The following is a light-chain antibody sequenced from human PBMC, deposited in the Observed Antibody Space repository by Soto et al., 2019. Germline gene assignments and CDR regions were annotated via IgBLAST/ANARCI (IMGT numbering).Light chain of an antibody. Sequence: QSVLTQPPSASGTPGQRVTISCSGSSSNIGSNTVNWYQQLPGTAPKLLIYSNNQRPSGVPDRFSGSKSGTSASLAISGLQSEDEADYYCAAWYDSLNGPYNYVFGPGTKVTVL. CDR1: SSNIGSNT. J-gene: IGLJ1*01. V-gene: IGLV1-44*01. CDR2: SNN. CDR3: AAWYDSLNGPYNYV.